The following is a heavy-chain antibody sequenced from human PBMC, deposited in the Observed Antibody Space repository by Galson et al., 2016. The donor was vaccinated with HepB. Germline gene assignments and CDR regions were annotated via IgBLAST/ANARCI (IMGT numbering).Heavy chain of an antibody. D-gene: IGHD3-10*01. CDR3: AAESPMYGSGSYKAFDY. CDR2: FVLEEGEI. Sequence: SVKVSCKVSGYTLIELSIHWVRQAPGKGLEWMGGFVLEEGEIIYTQKFQGRVTMTEDRSTDTAYMELSSLRSEDTAVYYCAAESPMYGSGSYKAFDYWGQGTLVTVPS. J-gene: IGHJ4*02. V-gene: IGHV1-24*01. CDR1: GYTLIELS.